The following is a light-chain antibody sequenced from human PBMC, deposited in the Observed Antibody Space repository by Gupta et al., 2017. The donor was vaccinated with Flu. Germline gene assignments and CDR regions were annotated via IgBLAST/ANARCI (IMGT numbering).Light chain of an antibody. V-gene: IGKV3-11*01. CDR2: DAS. Sequence: EIVLTQSPATLSLSPGERATLSCRASQSVSSYLAWYQQTPGQAPRLLIHDASNRATGIPARFSGSGSGTDFTLTISSLEPEDFAVYYCQQRSNWPGSFGQGTKLEIK. J-gene: IGKJ2*03. CDR3: QQRSNWPGS. CDR1: QSVSSY.